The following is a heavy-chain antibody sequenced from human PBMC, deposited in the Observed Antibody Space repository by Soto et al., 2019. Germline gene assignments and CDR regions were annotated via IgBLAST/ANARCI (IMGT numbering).Heavy chain of an antibody. J-gene: IGHJ5*02. CDR3: ARVMVVAATSGWVWGGWFDT. V-gene: IGHV4-38-2*01. CDR1: GYSISSGYY. CDR2: IYHSGST. Sequence: SETLSLTCAVSGYSISSGYYWGWIRQPPGKGLEWIGSIYHSGSTYYNPSLKSRVTISVDTSKNQFSLKLSSVTAADTAVYYCARVMVVAATSGWVWGGWFDTWGQGTLVTVSS. D-gene: IGHD2-15*01.